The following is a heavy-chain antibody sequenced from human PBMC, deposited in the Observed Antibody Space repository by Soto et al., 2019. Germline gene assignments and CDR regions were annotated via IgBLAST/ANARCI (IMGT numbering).Heavy chain of an antibody. V-gene: IGHV4-59*01. J-gene: IGHJ5*02. CDR3: ARGRYYDFWSGYYHRNNWFDP. D-gene: IGHD3-3*01. CDR1: GGSISSYY. Sequence: PSETLSLTCTVSGGSISSYYWSWIRQPPGKGLEWIGYIYYSGSTNYNPSLKSRVTISVDTSKNQFSLKLSSVTAADTAVYYCARGRYYDFWSGYYHRNNWFDPWGQGTLVTVSS. CDR2: IYYSGST.